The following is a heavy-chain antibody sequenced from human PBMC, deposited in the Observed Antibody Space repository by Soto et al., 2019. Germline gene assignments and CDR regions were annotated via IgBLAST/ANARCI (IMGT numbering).Heavy chain of an antibody. CDR1: GFTFSSYS. V-gene: IGHV3-21*01. CDR3: ASDSGSYPPADFDY. J-gene: IGHJ4*02. D-gene: IGHD1-26*01. Sequence: EVQLVESGGGLVKPGGSLRLSCAASGFTFSSYSMNWVRQAPGKGLEWVSSISSSSSYIYYADSVKGRFTISRDNAKNSLYLQMNSLRAEDTAVYYCASDSGSYPPADFDYWGQGTLVTVSS. CDR2: ISSSSSYI.